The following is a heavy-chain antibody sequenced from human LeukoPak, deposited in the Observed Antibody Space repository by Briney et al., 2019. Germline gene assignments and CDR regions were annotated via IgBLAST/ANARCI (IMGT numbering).Heavy chain of an antibody. V-gene: IGHV3-66*01. CDR2: IYSGGST. D-gene: IGHD1-1*01. CDR3: ARFTQLERXXNRDDGXXDP. Sequence: GGSLRLSCAASGFTVSSNYMSWVRQAPGRGLEWVSVIYSGGSTYYADSVKGRFTISRDNSKNTLYLQMNSLRAEDTAVYYCARFTQLERXXNRDDGXXDPWGQGTXVTV. J-gene: IGHJ5*02. CDR1: GFTVSSNY.